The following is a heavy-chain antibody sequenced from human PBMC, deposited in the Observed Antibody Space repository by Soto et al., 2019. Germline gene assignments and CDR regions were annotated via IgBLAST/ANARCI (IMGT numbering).Heavy chain of an antibody. D-gene: IGHD2-2*01. Sequence: ASVKVSCTASGYTFTSYGISWVRQAPGQGLEWMGWISAYNGNTNYAQKLQGRVTMTTDTSTSTAYMELRSLRSDDTAVYYCAREVVVVPAGSRWFDPWGQGTLVTVSS. V-gene: IGHV1-18*01. J-gene: IGHJ5*02. CDR1: GYTFTSYG. CDR2: ISAYNGNT. CDR3: AREVVVVPAGSRWFDP.